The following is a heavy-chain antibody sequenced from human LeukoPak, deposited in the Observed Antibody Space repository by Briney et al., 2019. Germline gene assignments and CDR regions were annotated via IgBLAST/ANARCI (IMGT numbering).Heavy chain of an antibody. D-gene: IGHD6-25*01. Sequence: GGSLRLSCAASGFTFSSYSMNWVRQAPGKGLVWVSRIRGDGSMTNYADSVKGRFTIPRDNAKNTLYLQMNSLRLEDTAVYYCARENLAAAADYWGQGTVVTVSS. V-gene: IGHV3-74*01. CDR2: IRGDGSMT. J-gene: IGHJ4*02. CDR3: ARENLAAAADY. CDR1: GFTFSSYS.